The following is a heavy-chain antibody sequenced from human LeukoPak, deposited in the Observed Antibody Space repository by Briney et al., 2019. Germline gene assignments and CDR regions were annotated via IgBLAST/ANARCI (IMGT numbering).Heavy chain of an antibody. CDR1: GGSFSGYY. D-gene: IGHD2-15*01. Sequence: SETLSLSCAVYGGSFSGYYWSWIRQPPGKGLEWIGEINHSGSTNYNPSLKSRVTISVDTSKNQFSLKLSSVTAADTAVYYCARGISQMHSYYFDYWGQGTLVTVSS. CDR3: ARGISQMHSYYFDY. V-gene: IGHV4-34*01. CDR2: INHSGST. J-gene: IGHJ4*02.